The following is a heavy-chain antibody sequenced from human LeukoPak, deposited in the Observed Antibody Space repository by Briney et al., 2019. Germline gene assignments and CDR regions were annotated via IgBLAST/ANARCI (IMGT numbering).Heavy chain of an antibody. CDR3: ARDLRGSPLGPFDY. Sequence: GGSLRLSCAASGFTFSSYGMHWVRQAPGKGLEWVAVISYDGSNKYYADSVKGRFTISRDNSKNTLYLQMNSLRAEDTAVYYCARDLRGSPLGPFDYWGQGTLVTVSS. J-gene: IGHJ4*02. V-gene: IGHV3-30*03. CDR1: GFTFSSYG. CDR2: ISYDGSNK. D-gene: IGHD1-26*01.